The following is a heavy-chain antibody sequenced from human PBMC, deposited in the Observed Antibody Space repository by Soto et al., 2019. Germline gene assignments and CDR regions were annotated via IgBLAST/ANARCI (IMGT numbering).Heavy chain of an antibody. Sequence: SETLSLTCAVYGGSFSGYYWSWIRQPPGKGLEWIGEINHSGSTNYNPSLKSRVTISVDTSKNQFSLKLSSVTAADTAVYYCARSPGSSLGNWFDPWGQGTLVTVSS. CDR1: GGSFSGYY. CDR3: ARSPGSSLGNWFDP. V-gene: IGHV4-34*01. D-gene: IGHD3-10*01. CDR2: INHSGST. J-gene: IGHJ5*02.